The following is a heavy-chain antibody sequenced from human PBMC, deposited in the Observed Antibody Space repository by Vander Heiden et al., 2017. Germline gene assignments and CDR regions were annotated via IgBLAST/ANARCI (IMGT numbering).Heavy chain of an antibody. J-gene: IGHJ2*01. V-gene: IGHV1-69*01. CDR2: IIPIFGTA. D-gene: IGHD2-2*01. CDR3: ARRAGYCSSTSCYHYWYFDL. Sequence: QVQLVQSGAEVKKPGSSVKVSCKASGGTFSSYAISRVRQAPGQGLEWMGGIIPIFGTANYAQKFQGRVTITADESTSTAYMELSSLRSEDTAVYYCARRAGYCSSTSCYHYWYFDLWGRGTLVTVSS. CDR1: GGTFSSYA.